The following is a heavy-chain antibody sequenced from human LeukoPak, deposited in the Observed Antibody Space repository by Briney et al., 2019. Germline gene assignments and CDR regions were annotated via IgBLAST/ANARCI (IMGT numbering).Heavy chain of an antibody. CDR3: ARLIYYYGSGSYYNPHIYYYYGMDV. CDR1: GYSFTTYW. D-gene: IGHD3-10*01. Sequence: GESLKISCKASGYSFTTYWIGWVRQMPGKGLEWMGIIYPADSTAHYSPSFQGQVTISADKSISTAYLQWSSLKASDTAMYYCARLIYYYGSGSYYNPHIYYYYGMDVWGQGTTVTVSS. V-gene: IGHV5-51*01. J-gene: IGHJ6*02. CDR2: IYPADSTA.